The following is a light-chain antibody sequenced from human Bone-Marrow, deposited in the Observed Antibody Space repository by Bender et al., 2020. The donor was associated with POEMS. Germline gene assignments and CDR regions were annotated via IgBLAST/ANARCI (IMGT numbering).Light chain of an antibody. V-gene: IGLV2-14*01. Sequence: QSALTQPASVSGSPGQSITISCTGTSTDVGGYNYVSWYQQYPGKVPKLMIYDVSNRPSGVSNRFSGSKSGNTASLTISGLQTEDEGDYYCSSYTSSSTWVFGGGTKLTVL. CDR1: STDVGGYNY. CDR3: SSYTSSSTWV. CDR2: DVS. J-gene: IGLJ3*02.